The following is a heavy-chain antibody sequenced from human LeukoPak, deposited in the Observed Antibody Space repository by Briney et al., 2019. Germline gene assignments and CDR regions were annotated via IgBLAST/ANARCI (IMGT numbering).Heavy chain of an antibody. CDR1: GFTFISYA. CDR3: AKALVGATSGPDYYFVS. CDR2: ISGSGGST. J-gene: IGHJ4*02. Sequence: GGSLRLSCAASGFTFISYAMTWVRQAPGKGLEWVSAISGSGGSTYYRDSVRGRFSISRDNSNDPLFLQMSSLRPEDTAVYYCAKALVGATSGPDYYFVSWGQGTLVTVSS. D-gene: IGHD1-26*01. V-gene: IGHV3-23*01.